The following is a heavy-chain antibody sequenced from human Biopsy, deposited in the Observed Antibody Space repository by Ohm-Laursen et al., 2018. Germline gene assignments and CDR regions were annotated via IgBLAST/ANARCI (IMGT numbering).Heavy chain of an antibody. CDR1: GGSVNSDSSY. D-gene: IGHD3-16*01. J-gene: IGHJ4*02. V-gene: IGHV4-61*01. CDR2: ISYSGST. Sequence: SETLSLTCAVSGGSVNSDSSYWSWIRQPPGKGLEWIGYISYSGSTKYNPSLKSPVTISVDTSKNQFSLKLSSVTAADMAVYYCASYSHHYYDFDYWGQGTLVTVSS. CDR3: ASYSHHYYDFDY.